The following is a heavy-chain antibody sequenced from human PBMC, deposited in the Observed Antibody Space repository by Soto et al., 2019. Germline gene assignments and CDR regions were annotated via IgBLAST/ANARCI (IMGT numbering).Heavy chain of an antibody. CDR2: ISAYNGNT. Sequence: QVQLVQSGAEVKKPGASVKVSCKASGYTFTSYGISWVRQAPGQGLEWMGWISAYNGNTNYAQKLQGRVTMTTDTSXSXXYMELRSLRSDDTAVYYCARDLGQLARRAYYGMDVWGQGTTVTVSS. D-gene: IGHD6-6*01. CDR1: GYTFTSYG. V-gene: IGHV1-18*01. CDR3: ARDLGQLARRAYYGMDV. J-gene: IGHJ6*02.